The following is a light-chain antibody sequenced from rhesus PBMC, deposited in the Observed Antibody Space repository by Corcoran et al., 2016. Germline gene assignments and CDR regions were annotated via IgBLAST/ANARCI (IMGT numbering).Light chain of an antibody. CDR3: QQYNNWRT. Sequence: ETVVTQSPATLSLSPGERATLSCRASQSAGSNLAWYQQKPGQAPKLLIYYASSRATGIPDRFSGSGSGTEFTLTISSLGPEDVGVYCCQQYNNWRTFGQGTKVEIK. CDR2: YAS. CDR1: QSAGSN. J-gene: IGKJ1*01. V-gene: IGKV3-42*02.